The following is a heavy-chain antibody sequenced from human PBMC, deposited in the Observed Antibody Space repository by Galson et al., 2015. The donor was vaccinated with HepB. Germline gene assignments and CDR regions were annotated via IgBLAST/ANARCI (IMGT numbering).Heavy chain of an antibody. Sequence: SVKVSCKASGGTFSSYAISWVRQAPGQGLEWMGRIIPILGIANYAQKFQGRVTITADKSTSTAYMELSSLRSEDTAVYYCARCQAVVRGVNHYGMDVWGQGTTVTVSS. CDR1: GGTFSSYA. D-gene: IGHD3-10*01. V-gene: IGHV1-69*04. CDR3: ARCQAVVRGVNHYGMDV. J-gene: IGHJ6*02. CDR2: IIPILGIA.